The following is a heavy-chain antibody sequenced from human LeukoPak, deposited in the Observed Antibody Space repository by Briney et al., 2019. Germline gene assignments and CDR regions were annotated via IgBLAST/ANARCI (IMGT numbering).Heavy chain of an antibody. J-gene: IGHJ4*02. CDR3: ASRPGGSTWYGVYDY. D-gene: IGHD6-13*01. Sequence: SETLSLTCTVSGASMSNHYWSWIRQPPGKGLEWIGYIYDSEITNYNPSLKSRVTMSVDTSKNRFSLKLSSVTAADTALYYCASRPGGSTWYGVYDYWSRGTLVTVSS. CDR1: GASMSNHY. CDR2: IYDSEIT. V-gene: IGHV4-59*11.